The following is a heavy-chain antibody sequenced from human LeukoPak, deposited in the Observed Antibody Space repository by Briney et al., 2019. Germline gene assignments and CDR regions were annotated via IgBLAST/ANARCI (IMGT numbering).Heavy chain of an antibody. D-gene: IGHD3-10*01. V-gene: IGHV3-21*01. J-gene: IGHJ5*02. Sequence: GGSLRLSCSASGFTLFWHVMHWVRQAPGKGLEWVSSISSSSSYIYYADSVKGRFTISRDNAKNSLYLQMNSLRAEDTAVYYCGRDPARQYYYGSGSPNWFDPWGQGTLVTVSS. CDR2: ISSSSSYI. CDR3: GRDPARQYYYGSGSPNWFDP. CDR1: GFTLFWHV.